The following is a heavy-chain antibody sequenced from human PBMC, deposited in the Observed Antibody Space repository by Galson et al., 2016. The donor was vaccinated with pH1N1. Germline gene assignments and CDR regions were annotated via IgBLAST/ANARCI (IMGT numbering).Heavy chain of an antibody. Sequence: QSGAEVKKPGESLKISCKGSGYNFTTYWIGWVRQMPGKGLEWMGIIYPGDSDTRYSPSFQGQVIISADKSISTAYLQWSSLKASDTAMYYCARKYTAERCGGDFRWFFDLWGRGTLVTVSS. CDR2: IYPGDSDT. CDR3: ARKYTAERCGGDFRWFFDL. D-gene: IGHD2-21*01. J-gene: IGHJ2*01. V-gene: IGHV5-51*01. CDR1: GYNFTTYW.